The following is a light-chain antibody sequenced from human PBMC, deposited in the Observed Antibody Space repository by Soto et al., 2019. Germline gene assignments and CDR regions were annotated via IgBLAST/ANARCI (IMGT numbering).Light chain of an antibody. CDR3: SSYTTFSTVV. CDR1: NSDVGAYNH. CDR2: DVS. Sequence: QSALTQPASVSGSPGQSITISCTGTNSDVGAYNHVSWYQHYPGKAPKVMIFDVSHRPSGVSNRFSGSKSGNTASLTISGLQSEDEADYYCSSYTTFSTVVFGGGTKVTVL. J-gene: IGLJ2*01. V-gene: IGLV2-14*03.